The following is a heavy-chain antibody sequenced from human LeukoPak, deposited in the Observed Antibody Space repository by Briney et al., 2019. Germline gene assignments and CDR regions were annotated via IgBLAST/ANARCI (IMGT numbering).Heavy chain of an antibody. V-gene: IGHV4-34*01. J-gene: IGHJ6*02. CDR3: ARGIRFLEWLLPEPLDV. Sequence: SETLSLTCAVYGGSLSGYYWSWIRQPPGKGLEWIGEINHSGSTNYNPSLKSRVTISVDTSKNQFSLKLSSVTAADTAVYYCARGIRFLEWLLPEPLDVWGQGTTVTVSS. CDR1: GGSLSGYY. D-gene: IGHD3-3*01. CDR2: INHSGST.